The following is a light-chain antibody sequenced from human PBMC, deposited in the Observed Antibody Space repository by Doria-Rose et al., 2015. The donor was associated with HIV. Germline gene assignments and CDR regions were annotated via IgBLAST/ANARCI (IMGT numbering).Light chain of an antibody. CDR3: AAWDDSLSVV. CDR1: SSNIGSYY. Sequence: RVTISCSGSSSNIGSYYVYWYQQLPGTAPQLLIYRNNQRPSGVPDRFSGSKSGTSASLAISGLRSEDEADYYCAAWDDSLSVVFGGGTKLTVL. CDR2: RNN. J-gene: IGLJ2*01. V-gene: IGLV1-47*01.